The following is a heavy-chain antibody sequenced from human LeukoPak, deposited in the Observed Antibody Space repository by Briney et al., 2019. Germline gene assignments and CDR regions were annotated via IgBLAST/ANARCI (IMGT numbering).Heavy chain of an antibody. Sequence: AGGSLRLSCAASGFTFSSYSMNWVRQAPGKGLEWVSSISSSSSYIYYADQVKGRVTISRDNAKNSLYLQMNSLRAEDTAVYYCASSYDILTGYLRVLGMDVWGKGTTVTVSS. CDR3: ASSYDILTGYLRVLGMDV. D-gene: IGHD3-9*01. J-gene: IGHJ6*04. V-gene: IGHV3-21*01. CDR1: GFTFSSYS. CDR2: ISSSSSYI.